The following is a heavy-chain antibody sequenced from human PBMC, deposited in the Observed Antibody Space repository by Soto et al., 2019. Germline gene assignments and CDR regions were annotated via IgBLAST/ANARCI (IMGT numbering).Heavy chain of an antibody. CDR3: AKSGGFFFSRRRWHTSCSLGLGSPAEPLSDL. V-gene: IGHV3-23*01. CDR2: SSGSGGST. D-gene: IGHD3-10*01. J-gene: IGHJ2*01. Sequence: PVKGLECVSASSGSGGSTECADSVKGRCSIYRDNSKNTLYLQMKSLRAEDTAVYYCAKSGGFFFSRRRWHTSCSLGLGSPAEPLSDL.